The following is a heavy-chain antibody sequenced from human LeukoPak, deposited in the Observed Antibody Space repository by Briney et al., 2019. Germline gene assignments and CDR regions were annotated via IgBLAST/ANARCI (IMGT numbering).Heavy chain of an antibody. V-gene: IGHV3-7*01. CDR2: IKEDGSEK. CDR3: ARGGGYAWDY. D-gene: IGHD5-12*01. CDR1: GFTFSRFW. Sequence: GGSLRLSCAASGFTFSRFWMSWVRQAPGKGLEWVANIKEDGSEKYYVDSVKGRFTISRDNAKNSLFLQMNSLRADDTAVYYCARGGGYAWDYWGQGTLVTVSS. J-gene: IGHJ4*02.